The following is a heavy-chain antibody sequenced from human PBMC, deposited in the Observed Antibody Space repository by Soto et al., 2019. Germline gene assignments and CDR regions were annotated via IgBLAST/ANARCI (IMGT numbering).Heavy chain of an antibody. CDR1: GFTFSSYW. J-gene: IGHJ6*02. CDR3: ARIAASGRGWDV. CDR2: IKQDGSEE. Sequence: EVQLVESGGGLVQPGGSLRLSCVDSGFTFSSYWMSWVRQAPVKGLEWVGNIKQDGSEENYVDSVKGRFIISRDNAKNSMYLQMNGLRAEDTAVYYCARIAASGRGWDVWGQGTTVVVSS. D-gene: IGHD6-13*01. V-gene: IGHV3-7*01.